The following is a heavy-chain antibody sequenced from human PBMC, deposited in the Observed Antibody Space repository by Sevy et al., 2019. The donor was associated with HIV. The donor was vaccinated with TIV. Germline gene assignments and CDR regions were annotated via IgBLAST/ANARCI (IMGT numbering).Heavy chain of an antibody. Sequence: ASVKVSCKASGGTFSSYAISWVRQAPGQGLEWMGGIIPIFGTANYVQKFQGSVTITADESTSTAYMELSSLRSEDTAVYYCARGTTVTTGDAFDTWGQRTMVTVSS. CDR1: GGTFSSYA. J-gene: IGHJ3*02. CDR2: IIPIFGTA. D-gene: IGHD4-17*01. V-gene: IGHV1-69*13. CDR3: ARGTTVTTGDAFDT.